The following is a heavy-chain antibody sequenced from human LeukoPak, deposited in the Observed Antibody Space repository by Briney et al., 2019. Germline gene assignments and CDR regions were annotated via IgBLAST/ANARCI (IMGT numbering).Heavy chain of an antibody. J-gene: IGHJ4*02. CDR1: GFTFSSYG. D-gene: IGHD3-22*01. V-gene: IGHV3-33*01. Sequence: GGSLRLSCAASGFTFSSYGMHWVRQAPGKGLEWVAVIWYDGSNKYYADSVKGRFTISRDNAKNSLYLQMSSLRVEDTAVYYCAREHSGGGNYYDSSGYYRSFDYWGQGTPVTVSS. CDR2: IWYDGSNK. CDR3: AREHSGGGNYYDSSGYYRSFDY.